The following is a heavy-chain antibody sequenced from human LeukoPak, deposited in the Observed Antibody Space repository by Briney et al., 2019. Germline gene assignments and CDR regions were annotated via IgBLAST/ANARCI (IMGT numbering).Heavy chain of an antibody. D-gene: IGHD3-22*01. CDR3: AKDSSGYYYDGMDV. J-gene: IGHJ6*02. V-gene: IGHV3-9*01. Sequence: HPGRSLRLSCAASGFTFDDYAMHWVRQAPGKGLEWVSGISWNSGSIGYADSVKGRFTISRDNAKNSLYLQMNSLRAEDTALYYCAKDSSGYYYDGMDVWGQGTTVTASS. CDR1: GFTFDDYA. CDR2: ISWNSGSI.